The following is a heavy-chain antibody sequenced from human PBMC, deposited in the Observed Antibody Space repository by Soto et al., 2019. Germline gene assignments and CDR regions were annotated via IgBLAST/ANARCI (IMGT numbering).Heavy chain of an antibody. Sequence: SETLSLTCAVYGGSFSGYYWSWIRQPPGKGLEWIGEINHSGSTNYNPSLKSRVTISVDTSKNQFSLKLSSVTAADTAVYYCARDPYYYDSHQYYGMDAWGQGTTVTVSS. J-gene: IGHJ6*02. V-gene: IGHV4-34*01. CDR2: INHSGST. CDR3: ARDPYYYDSHQYYGMDA. D-gene: IGHD3-22*01. CDR1: GGSFSGYY.